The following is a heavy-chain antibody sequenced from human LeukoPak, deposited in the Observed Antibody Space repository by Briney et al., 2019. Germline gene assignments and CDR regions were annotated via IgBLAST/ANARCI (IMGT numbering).Heavy chain of an antibody. CDR3: AKDWANGDYVDH. J-gene: IGHJ4*02. CDR2: VSYDGTNE. CDR1: GFTFSDYG. V-gene: IGHV3-30*18. Sequence: GRSLRLSCAASGFTFSDYGMHWVRQAPGKGLEWVAGVSYDGTNEKYADPVKGRFTISRDNSKNTLSLQMNSLRADDTAVYYCAKDWANGDYVDHWGQGTLVTVSS. D-gene: IGHD2-8*01.